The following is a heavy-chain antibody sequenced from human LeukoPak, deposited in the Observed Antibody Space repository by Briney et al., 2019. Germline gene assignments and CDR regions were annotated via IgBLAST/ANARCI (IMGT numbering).Heavy chain of an antibody. J-gene: IGHJ4*02. CDR1: GFSLNTFGEG. CDR3: ARTKEGNPFDY. CDR2: IYWNEDK. V-gene: IGHV2-5*01. Sequence: AGPTLVKPTETLTMTCTYCGFSLNTFGEGVGCIRQPPGKALEWLALIYWNEDKRYSPALNGRLTITKDTSRNVVVLTMTNVDPVDSGTYYCARTKEGNPFDYWGQASLLSVSS.